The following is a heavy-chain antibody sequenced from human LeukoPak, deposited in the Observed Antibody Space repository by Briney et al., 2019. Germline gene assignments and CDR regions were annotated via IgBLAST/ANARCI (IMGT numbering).Heavy chain of an antibody. CDR3: GRGVRIAVAGYIDC. J-gene: IGHJ4*02. CDR1: GFTFSSYG. V-gene: IGHV3-30*02. CDR2: IRYDGSNK. D-gene: IGHD6-19*01. Sequence: GGSLRLSCAASGFTFSSYGMHWVRQAPGKGLEWVAFIRYDGSNKYYADSVKGRFTISRDNSKNTLYLQMNSLRSDDTAVYYCGRGVRIAVAGYIDCWGQGTLVTVSS.